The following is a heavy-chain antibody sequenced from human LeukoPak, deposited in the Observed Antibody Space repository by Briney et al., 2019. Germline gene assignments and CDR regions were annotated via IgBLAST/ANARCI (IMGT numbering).Heavy chain of an antibody. V-gene: IGHV3-30*18. Sequence: GGSLRLSCAASGFTFSSYGMHWVRQAPGKGLEWVAVISYDGSNKYCADSVKGRFTISRDNSKNTLYLQMNSLRAGDTAVYYCAKDGARRASYYYYYYMDVWGKGTTVTVSS. CDR2: ISYDGSNK. D-gene: IGHD3-10*01. CDR3: AKDGARRASYYYYYYMDV. J-gene: IGHJ6*03. CDR1: GFTFSSYG.